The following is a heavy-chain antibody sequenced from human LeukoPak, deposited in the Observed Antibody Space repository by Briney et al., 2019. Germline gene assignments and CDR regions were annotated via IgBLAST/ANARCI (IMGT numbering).Heavy chain of an antibody. V-gene: IGHV3-23*01. CDR2: IYPNGGST. J-gene: IGHJ4*02. CDR1: GFTFSTYS. Sequence: PGGSLRLSCAASGFTFSTYSMTWVRQGPGKGLNWVSSIYPNGGSTFYADSVKGRFTISRDNSKNTLYLQMSSLRTEDTAIYYCTKDVVPDSGWDLDYWGQGTLVTVSS. CDR3: TKDVVPDSGWDLDY. D-gene: IGHD6-19*01.